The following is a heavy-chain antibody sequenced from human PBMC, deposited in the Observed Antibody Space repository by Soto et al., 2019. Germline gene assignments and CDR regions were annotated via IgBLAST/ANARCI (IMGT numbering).Heavy chain of an antibody. CDR1: GGTFCSYA. CDR3: ARDLILGDHLWSGYRYGMDV. Sequence: ASVKVSCKASGGTFCSYAISWVRQAPGQGLEWMGGIIHIFGTANYAQKFEGRVTITADESASAADMELSSLRSEDPAVYYCARDLILGDHLWSGYRYGMDVSG. CDR2: IIHIFGTA. J-gene: IGHJ6*02. V-gene: IGHV1-69*13. D-gene: IGHD3-3*02.